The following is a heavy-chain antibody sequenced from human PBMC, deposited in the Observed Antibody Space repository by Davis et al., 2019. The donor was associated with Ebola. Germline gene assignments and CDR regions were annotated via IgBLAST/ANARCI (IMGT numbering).Heavy chain of an antibody. V-gene: IGHV3-66*02. J-gene: IGHJ5*02. CDR1: GFTVSSNY. CDR2: IYSGGST. D-gene: IGHD1-1*01. CDR3: ARGDWNDGFDP. Sequence: GESLKISCAASGFTVSSNYMSWVRQAPGKGLEWVSVIYSGGSTYYADSVKGRFTISRDNSKNTLYLQMNSLRAEDTAVYYCARGDWNDGFDPWGQGTLVTVSS.